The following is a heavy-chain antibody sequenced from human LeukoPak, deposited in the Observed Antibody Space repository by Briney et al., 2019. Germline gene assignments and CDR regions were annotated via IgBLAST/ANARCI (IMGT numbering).Heavy chain of an antibody. J-gene: IGHJ4*02. D-gene: IGHD6-13*01. Sequence: GGSLRLSCAASGFTFSSYEMNWVRRAPGKGLEWLAYISSSVLTIYYADSVKGRFTVSRDNAKNSLYLQMNGLRAEDTAVYYCARDSPSAATGTFDYWGQGTLVTVSS. CDR2: ISSSVLTI. CDR1: GFTFSSYE. V-gene: IGHV3-48*03. CDR3: ARDSPSAATGTFDY.